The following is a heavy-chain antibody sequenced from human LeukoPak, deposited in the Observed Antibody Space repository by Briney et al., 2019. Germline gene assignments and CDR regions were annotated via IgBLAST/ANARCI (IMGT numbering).Heavy chain of an antibody. Sequence: ASVKVSCKASGYTFTSYDINWVRQATGQGLEWMGWMNPNSGNTGYAQKFQGRVTMTRNISISTAYMELSSLRSEDTAVYYCARGPHSYYYDSSGYYLWGQGTLVTVSS. V-gene: IGHV1-8*01. CDR3: ARGPHSYYYDSSGYYL. CDR1: GYTFTSYD. D-gene: IGHD3-22*01. CDR2: MNPNSGNT. J-gene: IGHJ4*02.